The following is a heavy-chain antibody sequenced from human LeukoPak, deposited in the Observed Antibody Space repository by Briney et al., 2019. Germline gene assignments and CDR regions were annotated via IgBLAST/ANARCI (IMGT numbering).Heavy chain of an antibody. CDR3: AITGYNCGTPLNC. J-gene: IGHJ4*02. CDR2: ITDSGTGT. D-gene: IGHD5-18*01. Sequence: GGSLRLSCAASGFTFSSYALSWVRQAPGKGLEWVSGITDSGTGTYYADSVKGRSTISRDNSKNTVYLQMSSLRAEDTAVYYCAITGYNCGTPLNCWGQGTLVTVPS. CDR1: GFTFSSYA. V-gene: IGHV3-23*01.